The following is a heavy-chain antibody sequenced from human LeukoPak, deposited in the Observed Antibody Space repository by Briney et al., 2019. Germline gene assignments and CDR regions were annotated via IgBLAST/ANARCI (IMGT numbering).Heavy chain of an antibody. CDR1: GGSISSGGW. CDR3: ARSPTAIYGYIAFDI. D-gene: IGHD5-18*01. J-gene: IGHJ3*02. Sequence: SETLSLTCTVSGGSISSGGWWSWVRQSPGKGLEWIGEVSFFGSAGYNPSLKSRVTISKHTSKNQFSLRLSSVTAADTAVYYCARSPTAIYGYIAFDIWGQGTMLTVSS. V-gene: IGHV4-4*02. CDR2: VSFFGSA.